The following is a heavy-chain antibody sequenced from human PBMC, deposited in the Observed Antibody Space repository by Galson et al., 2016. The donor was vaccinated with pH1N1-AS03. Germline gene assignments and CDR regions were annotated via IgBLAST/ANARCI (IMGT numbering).Heavy chain of an antibody. D-gene: IGHD3-3*01. CDR1: GDSISSGKYS. Sequence: TLSLTCAVSGDSISSGKYSWSWIRQPPGKGLEWIGYIYHSGTAYYNPSLQSRVTISLDRSKNQFSLNLNSVTAADTAVYFCARLYDVWSGYPSFDYWGQGTLVTVSS. CDR3: ARLYDVWSGYPSFDY. V-gene: IGHV4-30-2*01. CDR2: IYHSGTA. J-gene: IGHJ4*02.